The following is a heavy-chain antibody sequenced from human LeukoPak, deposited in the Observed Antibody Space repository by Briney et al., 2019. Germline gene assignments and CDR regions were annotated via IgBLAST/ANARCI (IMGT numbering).Heavy chain of an antibody. CDR3: ARGITYYDMLTGYYPPDY. D-gene: IGHD3-9*01. CDR2: ISIGSSYT. Sequence: KPGGSLGLSCAGSGFTFSDYYKSWIRQAPGKGLEWVSYISIGSSYTDYAASVKGRFTISRDNAKNSLYLQMNSLRAEDTAVYFCARGITYYDMLTGYYPPDYWGQGTLVTVSS. CDR1: GFTFSDYY. J-gene: IGHJ4*02. V-gene: IGHV3-11*05.